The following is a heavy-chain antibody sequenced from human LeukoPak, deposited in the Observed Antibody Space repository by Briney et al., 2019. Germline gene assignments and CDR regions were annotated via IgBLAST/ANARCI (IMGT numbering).Heavy chain of an antibody. D-gene: IGHD4-17*01. J-gene: IGHJ5*02. Sequence: GGSLEISCKGSGYHFTRYWIGWGREVPGKGLGGGAITYPAHSATTYTPSFQRPLTISPDQSISTAYLQWSSLKASDTAMYYCARPMTPYGGWFDPWGQGTLVTVSS. CDR2: TYPAHSAT. V-gene: IGHV5-51*01. CDR1: GYHFTRYW. CDR3: ARPMTPYGGWFDP.